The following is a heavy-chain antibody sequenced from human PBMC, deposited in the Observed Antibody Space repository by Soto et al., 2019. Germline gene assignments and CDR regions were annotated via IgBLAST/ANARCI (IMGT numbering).Heavy chain of an antibody. Sequence: QVQLVQSGGEVKKPGSSVKVSCKASGGTFSSYAISWVRQAPGQGLEWIGGIIPIVGTANYAHNFQGRVTITADTSTSTAYMELSSLRSEDRAFSYGAREIVVVVSATPGWFDPWGRGTRVTASS. J-gene: IGHJ5*02. CDR1: GGTFSSYA. V-gene: IGHV1-69*06. CDR3: AREIVVVVSATPGWFDP. CDR2: IIPIVGTA. D-gene: IGHD2-15*01.